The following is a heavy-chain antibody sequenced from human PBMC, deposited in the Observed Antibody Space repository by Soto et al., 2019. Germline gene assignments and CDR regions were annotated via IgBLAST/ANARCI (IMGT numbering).Heavy chain of an antibody. V-gene: IGHV1-2*02. CDR3: ARDSRDRYNWNDEGSWFDP. D-gene: IGHD1-1*01. J-gene: IGHJ5*02. CDR2: INPNSGGT. Sequence: GASVKVSCKASGYTFTGYYMHWVRQAPGQGLEWMGWINPNSGGTNYAQKFQGRVTMTTDTSTSTAYMELRSLRSDDTAVYYCARDSRDRYNWNDEGSWFDPWGQGTLVTVSS. CDR1: GYTFTGYY.